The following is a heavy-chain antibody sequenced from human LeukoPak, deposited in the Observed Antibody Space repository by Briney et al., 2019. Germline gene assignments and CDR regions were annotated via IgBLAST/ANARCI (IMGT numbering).Heavy chain of an antibody. J-gene: IGHJ5*02. Sequence: GGSLRLSCAASGFSFDTHGMHWVRQAPGKGLEWVAVISYDGSNKYYADSVKGRFTISRDNSKNTLYLQMNSLRAEDTAVYYCATVVVTAIREDNWFDPWGQGTLVTVSS. CDR2: ISYDGSNK. CDR1: GFSFDTHG. V-gene: IGHV3-30*03. CDR3: ATVVVTAIREDNWFDP. D-gene: IGHD2-21*02.